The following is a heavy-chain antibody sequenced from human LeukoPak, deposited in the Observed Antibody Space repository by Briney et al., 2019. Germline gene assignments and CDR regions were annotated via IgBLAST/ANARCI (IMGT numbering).Heavy chain of an antibody. CDR3: ARHPGRLFDY. Sequence: SETLSLTCTVSGCSISSSSFYWGWIRQPPGQGLEGIGSIYYSGNTYYNPSLKSRVSISVDTYKNQYSLKISSVTAADTTEYYCARHPGRLFDYWGQGTLVTVSS. CDR1: GCSISSSSFY. CDR2: IYYSGNT. V-gene: IGHV4-39*01. J-gene: IGHJ4*02.